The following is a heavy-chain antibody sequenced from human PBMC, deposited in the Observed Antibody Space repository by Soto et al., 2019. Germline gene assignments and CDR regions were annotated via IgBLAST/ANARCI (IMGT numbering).Heavy chain of an antibody. J-gene: IGHJ4*02. Sequence: EVQLLDSGGGLEQPGGSLRLSCTASGFIFSNYVMSWVRQAPEKGLEWVSGVSGTGDSTYYADSVKGRFTVSRDNSKNTLYLQMNSLRVEDTAVYYCAKGGATYDYWGQGTLVAVSS. V-gene: IGHV3-23*01. D-gene: IGHD1-26*01. CDR1: GFIFSNYV. CDR2: VSGTGDST. CDR3: AKGGATYDY.